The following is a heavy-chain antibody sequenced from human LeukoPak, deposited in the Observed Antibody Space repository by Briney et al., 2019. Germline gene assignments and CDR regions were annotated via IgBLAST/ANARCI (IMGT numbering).Heavy chain of an antibody. J-gene: IGHJ3*01. D-gene: IGHD1-14*01. CDR3: AKDVLIEPTFPGNTFDV. CDR2: ISWDSSII. CDR1: GFTFGDYA. Sequence: GGSLRLSCAASGFTFGDYAINWVRQAPGKGLEWVSRISWDSSIIDFADSVKGRFTISRDNAKNSVYLDLSSLSAEDTALYYCAKDVLIEPTFPGNTFDVWGQGTMVTVSS. V-gene: IGHV3-9*01.